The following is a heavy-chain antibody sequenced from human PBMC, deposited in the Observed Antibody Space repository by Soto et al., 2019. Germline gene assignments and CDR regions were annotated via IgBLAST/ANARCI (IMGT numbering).Heavy chain of an antibody. V-gene: IGHV1-18*04. J-gene: IGHJ4*02. CDR3: ARLNSDYAVDY. D-gene: IGHD3-16*01. CDR2: ISTWKHDK. CDR1: GYTFTSYG. Sequence: QVQVVQSGAEVKEPGASVKVSCKASGYTFTSYGLSWVRQAPGQRPEWMGWISTWKHDKRDAQKFRDRVTMTTDTSTSTAYMELRSLRSDDTAVYNCARLNSDYAVDYWCQGTVVSVSS.